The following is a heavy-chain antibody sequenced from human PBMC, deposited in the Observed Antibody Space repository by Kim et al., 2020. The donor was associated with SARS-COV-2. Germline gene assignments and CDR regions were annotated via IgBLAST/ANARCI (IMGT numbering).Heavy chain of an antibody. V-gene: IGHV4-4*07. CDR1: GGSISSDY. D-gene: IGHD6-13*01. J-gene: IGHJ4*02. CDR2: VYSSGRT. Sequence: SETLSLTCTVSGGSISSDYWSWIRQPAGKGLEWIGRVYSSGRTNYNPSLKSRVTMSVDTSKSQFSLKLSPVTAAATAVYSCARGGGSTWYPFDYWGQGT. CDR3: ARGGGSTWYPFDY.